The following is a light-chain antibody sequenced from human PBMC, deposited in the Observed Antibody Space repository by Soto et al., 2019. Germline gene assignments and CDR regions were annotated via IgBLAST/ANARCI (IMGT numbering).Light chain of an antibody. J-gene: IGLJ1*01. Sequence: QSALTQPASVSGSPGQSITISCTGTSSDVGGYEYVSWYQQHPGKAPKRIIYDVSDRPSGVYNRFSGSKSGNTVSLAISGLQAEDEADYYCSSYTTSSPLGVFGTGTKLTVL. CDR3: SSYTTSSPLGV. CDR1: SSDVGGYEY. V-gene: IGLV2-14*03. CDR2: DVS.